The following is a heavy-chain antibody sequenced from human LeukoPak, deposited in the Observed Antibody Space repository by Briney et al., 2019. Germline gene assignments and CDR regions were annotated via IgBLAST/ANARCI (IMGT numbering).Heavy chain of an antibody. Sequence: SETLSLTCTVSGGSISSSSYYWGWLRQPPGKGLEWIGSIYYSGSTYYNPSLKSRVTISVDTSKNQFSLKLSSVTAADTAVYYCARVLGVVTAIDYWGQGTLVTVSS. J-gene: IGHJ4*02. D-gene: IGHD2-21*02. CDR1: GGSISSSSYY. CDR3: ARVLGVVTAIDY. V-gene: IGHV4-39*07. CDR2: IYYSGST.